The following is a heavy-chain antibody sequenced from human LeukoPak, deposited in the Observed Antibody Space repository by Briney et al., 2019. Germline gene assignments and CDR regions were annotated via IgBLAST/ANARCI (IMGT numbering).Heavy chain of an antibody. V-gene: IGHV4-4*07. CDR2: IYTSGST. CDR3: AREGSTVTIITGNLDAFDI. D-gene: IGHD4-17*01. Sequence: SETLSLTCNISGGSISSYYWSWIRQPAGKGPEWIGRIYTSGSTNYNPSLKSRVTMSVDTSKNQFSLKLSSVTAADTAVYYCAREGSTVTIITGNLDAFDIWGQGTMVTVSS. J-gene: IGHJ3*02. CDR1: GGSISSYY.